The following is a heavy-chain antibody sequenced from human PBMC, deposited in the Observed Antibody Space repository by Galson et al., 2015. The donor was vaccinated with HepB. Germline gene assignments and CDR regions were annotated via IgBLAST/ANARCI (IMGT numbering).Heavy chain of an antibody. CDR3: AKVFPEKTDGWYRQALYYFDS. CDR2: ITPSGDNT. D-gene: IGHD6-19*01. Sequence: SLRLSCAASGFPFSYYAMTWVRKAPGKGLEWVSAITPSGDNTYSADSLKGRLTLSRDNSKNPVFLQMNSLRADDTAIYFCAKVFPEKTDGWYRQALYYFDSWGHGTRVTVSS. CDR1: GFPFSYYA. J-gene: IGHJ4*01. V-gene: IGHV3-23*01.